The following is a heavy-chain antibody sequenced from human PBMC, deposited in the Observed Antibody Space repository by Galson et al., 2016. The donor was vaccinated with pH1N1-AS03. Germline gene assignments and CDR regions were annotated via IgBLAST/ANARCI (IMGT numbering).Heavy chain of an antibody. CDR3: ARGSGDYGLDV. CDR1: GGSISSSGVCS. Sequence: TLSLTCAVSGGSISSSGVCSWSWIRQPPGKGLEWIGNIYHSGSIYYSPSLKSRVTISIDRSQNQFSLKLTSVTAADTAVYYCARGSGDYGLDVWGQGTTVTVSS. J-gene: IGHJ6*02. CDR2: IYHSGSI. D-gene: IGHD5-12*01. V-gene: IGHV4-30-2*01.